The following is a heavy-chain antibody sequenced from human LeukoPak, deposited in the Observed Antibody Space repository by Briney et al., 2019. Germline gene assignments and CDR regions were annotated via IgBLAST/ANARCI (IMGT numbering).Heavy chain of an antibody. V-gene: IGHV3-21*01. J-gene: IGHJ4*02. D-gene: IGHD3-3*01. CDR3: ASYDFWSGVGNY. CDR1: GFTFSSYS. Sequence: GGSLRLSCAASGFTFSSYSMNWVRQAPGKGLEWVSSISSSSSYIYYADSVKGRFTISRDNAKNSLYLQMNSLRAEDTAVYYCASYDFWSGVGNYWGQGTLVTVSS. CDR2: ISSSSSYI.